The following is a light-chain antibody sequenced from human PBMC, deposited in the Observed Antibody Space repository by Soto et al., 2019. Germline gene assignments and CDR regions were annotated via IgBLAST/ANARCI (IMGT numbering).Light chain of an antibody. J-gene: IGKJ1*01. V-gene: IGKV3-15*01. CDR2: GAS. CDR3: QQYFAWPPMT. CDR1: ETVATN. Sequence: EVVMTQSPATLSVSPGERATLSCRASETVATNLAWYQQKPGQAPRLLISGASTRAAGISDRFHGSGSGTEFTLTISSLQSEDSAIYYCQQYFAWPPMTFEKGTKVEI.